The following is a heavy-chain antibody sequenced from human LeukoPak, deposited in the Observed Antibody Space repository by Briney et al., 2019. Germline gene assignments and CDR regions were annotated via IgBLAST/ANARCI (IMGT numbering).Heavy chain of an antibody. Sequence: PGGSLRLSCAASGFTFSSYSMTWVRQAPGKGLEWVSYISTTSGTIYYADSVKGRFTISRDNSKNTLYLQMNSLRAEDTAVYYCAKAGRLQSSPFDYWGQGTLLTVSS. CDR1: GFTFSSYS. D-gene: IGHD4-11*01. V-gene: IGHV3-48*01. CDR3: AKAGRLQSSPFDY. CDR2: ISTTSGTI. J-gene: IGHJ4*02.